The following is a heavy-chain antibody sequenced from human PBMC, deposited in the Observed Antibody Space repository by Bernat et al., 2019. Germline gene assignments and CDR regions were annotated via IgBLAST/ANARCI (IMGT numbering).Heavy chain of an antibody. CDR1: GFTFSSYG. CDR3: AGEQLCGSSWYVYGMDV. V-gene: IGHV3-33*01. Sequence: QVQLVESGGGVVQPGRSLRLSCAASGFTFSSYGMHWVRQAPGKGLEWVAVIWYDGSNKYYADSVKGRFTISRDNSKNTLYLQMNSLRAEDTAVYYCAGEQLCGSSWYVYGMDVWGQGTTVTVSS. D-gene: IGHD6-13*01. J-gene: IGHJ6*02. CDR2: IWYDGSNK.